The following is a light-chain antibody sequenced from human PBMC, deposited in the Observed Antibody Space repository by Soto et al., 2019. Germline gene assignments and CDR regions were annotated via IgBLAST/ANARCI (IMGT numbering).Light chain of an antibody. CDR3: NSFTSSTTYV. J-gene: IGLJ1*01. CDR2: EVS. V-gene: IGLV2-14*01. Sequence: QSVLTQPASVSGSPGQSITISCTGTSSDVGGYNYVCWYQHHPGKAPKLIISEVSNRPSGVSDRFSGSKSGNTASLTISGLQPEDEADYYCNSFTSSTTYVFGTGTKVTVL. CDR1: SSDVGGYNY.